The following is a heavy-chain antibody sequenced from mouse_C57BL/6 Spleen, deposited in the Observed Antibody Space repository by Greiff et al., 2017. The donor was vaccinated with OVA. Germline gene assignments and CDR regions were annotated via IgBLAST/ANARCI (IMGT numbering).Heavy chain of an antibody. J-gene: IGHJ2*01. CDR2: IYPRRGNT. CDR1: GYTFTSYG. CDR3: ARYPHYFDY. Sequence: VQLQQSGAELARPGASVKLSCKASGYTFTSYGISWVKQRTGQGLEWIGEIYPRRGNTYYNEKFKGKATLTADKSSSTAYMELRSLTSEDSAVYFCARYPHYFDYWGQGTTLTVSS. V-gene: IGHV1-81*01.